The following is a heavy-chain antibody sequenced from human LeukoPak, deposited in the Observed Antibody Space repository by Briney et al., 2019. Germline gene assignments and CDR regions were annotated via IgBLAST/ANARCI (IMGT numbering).Heavy chain of an antibody. CDR1: GFTFSDYY. Sequence: GGSLRLSCAASGFTFSDYYMSWIRQAPGKGLEWVSYISSSGSTIYYADSVKGRFTISRDNAKNSLYLQMNSLRAEDTAVYYCARNPRRIQPWLGSYYYYGMDVWGQGTTVTVSS. CDR2: ISSSGSTI. D-gene: IGHD5-18*01. CDR3: ARNPRRIQPWLGSYYYYGMDV. J-gene: IGHJ6*02. V-gene: IGHV3-11*01.